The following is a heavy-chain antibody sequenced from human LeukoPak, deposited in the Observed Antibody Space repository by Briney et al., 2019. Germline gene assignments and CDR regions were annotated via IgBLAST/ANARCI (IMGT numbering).Heavy chain of an antibody. CDR1: GFTFSNYE. Sequence: GGSLRLSCAASGFTFSNYEMNWVRQAPGKGLEGVSYISSSGTSIYYADSVKGRFTISRDNSKNTLYLRMNSLRAEDTAVYYCARERGVGVHVYAFDIWGQGTMVTVSS. CDR3: ARERGVGVHVYAFDI. D-gene: IGHD1-26*01. CDR2: ISSSGTSI. V-gene: IGHV3-48*03. J-gene: IGHJ3*02.